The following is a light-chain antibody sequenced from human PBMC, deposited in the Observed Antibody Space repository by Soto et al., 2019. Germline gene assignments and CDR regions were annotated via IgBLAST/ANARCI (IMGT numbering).Light chain of an antibody. V-gene: IGLV2-8*01. J-gene: IGLJ1*01. CDR3: KSYAGSNTYV. CDR1: KNDVGFYDF. CDR2: EVV. Sequence: SAVAQPPSASASPGQSVTISCTGTKNDVGFYDFVSWYQHHPGKAPRLIIYEVVQRPSGVPDRFSGSKSGNTASLTVSGLQAADEADYFCKSYAGSNTYVLGSGTKV.